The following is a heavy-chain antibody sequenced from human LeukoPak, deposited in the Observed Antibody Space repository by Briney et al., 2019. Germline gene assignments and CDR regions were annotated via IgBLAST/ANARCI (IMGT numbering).Heavy chain of an antibody. V-gene: IGHV3-23*01. Sequence: GGSLRLSCAASGFIFSNCAMSWVRQAPGKGLEWVSAISGRGSSTFYADSVKGRFMISRDNSMNTLYLQMNSLRAEDTAVYYCAKEDPFYHDSTTWGQGTLVTVSS. CDR3: AKEDPFYHDSTT. D-gene: IGHD3-22*01. CDR2: ISGRGSST. CDR1: GFIFSNCA. J-gene: IGHJ4*02.